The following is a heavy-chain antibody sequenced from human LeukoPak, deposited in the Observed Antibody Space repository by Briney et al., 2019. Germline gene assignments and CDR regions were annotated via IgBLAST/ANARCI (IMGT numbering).Heavy chain of an antibody. J-gene: IGHJ4*02. CDR2: INHSGST. CDR3: ARVDYGGNRDYFDY. V-gene: IGHV4-34*01. CDR1: GGSISSYY. Sequence: SETLSLTCTVSGGSISSYYWSWIRQPPGKGLEWIGEINHSGSTNYNPSLKSRVTISVDTSKNQFSLKLSSVTAADTAVYYCARVDYGGNRDYFDYWGQGTLVTVSS. D-gene: IGHD4-23*01.